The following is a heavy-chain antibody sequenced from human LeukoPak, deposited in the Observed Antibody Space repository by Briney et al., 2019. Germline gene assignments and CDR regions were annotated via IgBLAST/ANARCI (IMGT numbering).Heavy chain of an antibody. V-gene: IGHV4-59*08. CDR3: ARRREGGSGSYLDWFDP. Sequence: SDTLSLTCSVSVGSISSYYWSWIRQPPGKGLECVGYISYSGSTNYNPSLKSRVTISVDTSKKQFSLKLSSVTAADTAVYYCARRREGGSGSYLDWFDPWGQGTLVTVSS. CDR1: VGSISSYY. CDR2: ISYSGST. D-gene: IGHD3-10*01. J-gene: IGHJ5*02.